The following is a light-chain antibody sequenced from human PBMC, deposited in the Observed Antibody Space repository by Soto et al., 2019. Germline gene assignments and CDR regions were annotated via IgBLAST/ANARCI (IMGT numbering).Light chain of an antibody. CDR2: EVN. CDR3: SSFASTHTYV. CDR1: SSDVAYYNH. Sequence: QSALTQPASVSGSPGQSITISCTGTSSDVAYYNHVSWYQQHPGKAPKLLIYEVNNRPSGVSHRFSGSKSGNTASLTISGLQAEDEADYYCSSFASTHTYVFGTGTKLT. V-gene: IGLV2-14*01. J-gene: IGLJ1*01.